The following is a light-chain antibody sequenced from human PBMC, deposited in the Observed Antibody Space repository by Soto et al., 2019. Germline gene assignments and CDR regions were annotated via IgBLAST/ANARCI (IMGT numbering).Light chain of an antibody. CDR1: QSISSW. V-gene: IGKV1-5*03. Sequence: DIQMTQSPSTLSASVGDRVTITCRASQSISSWLAWYQQKPGKAPKLRIYKASSLESGVPSRFSGSGSGTEFTLTISSLQPDEFATYYCQQYNSYSTFGQGTKVDIK. CDR2: KAS. J-gene: IGKJ1*01. CDR3: QQYNSYST.